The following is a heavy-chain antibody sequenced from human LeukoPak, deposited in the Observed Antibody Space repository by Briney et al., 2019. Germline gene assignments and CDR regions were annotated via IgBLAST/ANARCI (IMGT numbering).Heavy chain of an antibody. D-gene: IGHD3-22*01. CDR3: AKRTYYYDSSGYYLDY. Sequence: PGGSLRLSCAASGFTFRNYYMSWLRHAPGKGLEWVANIKQDGSEKYYVDSVKGRFTISRDNAKNSLYLQMNSLRAEDTAVYYCAKRTYYYDSSGYYLDYWGQGTLVTVSS. CDR1: GFTFRNYY. V-gene: IGHV3-7*03. J-gene: IGHJ4*02. CDR2: IKQDGSEK.